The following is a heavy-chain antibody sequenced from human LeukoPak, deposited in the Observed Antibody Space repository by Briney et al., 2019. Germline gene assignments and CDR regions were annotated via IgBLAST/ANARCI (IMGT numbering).Heavy chain of an antibody. Sequence: GGSLRLSCAASGFTFSSYGMSWVRQAPGKGLEWIAFIRSNHHGATREYAASVKGRFIISRDDSKNIAYMQMDSLKTEDTGVYFCTRDGGGRWFGELLGFDNWGQGTLLTVSS. J-gene: IGHJ4*02. V-gene: IGHV3-49*04. CDR1: GFTFSSYG. CDR2: IRSNHHGATR. CDR3: TRDGGGRWFGELLGFDN. D-gene: IGHD3-10*01.